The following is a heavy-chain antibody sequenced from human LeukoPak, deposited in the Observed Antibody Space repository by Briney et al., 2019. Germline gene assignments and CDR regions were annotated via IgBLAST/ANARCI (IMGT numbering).Heavy chain of an antibody. CDR1: GFNFSIYA. Sequence: GGSLRLSCKASGFNFSIYAMNWVRQAPGKGLEWVSVINAGGNRPYNADSVKGRFTISRDNSKTTVFLEMNSLRVDDTALYYCVKDGPRHGRSYLDVWGKGTTVTVSS. J-gene: IGHJ6*03. D-gene: IGHD6-6*01. V-gene: IGHV3-23*01. CDR2: INAGGNRP. CDR3: VKDGPRHGRSYLDV.